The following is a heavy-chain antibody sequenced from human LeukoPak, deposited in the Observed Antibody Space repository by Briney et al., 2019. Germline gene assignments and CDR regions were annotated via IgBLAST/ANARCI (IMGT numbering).Heavy chain of an antibody. CDR2: ISWNSGSI. CDR3: AKDMGGYDSSFDY. Sequence: GRSLRLSCAASGFTFDDYAMHWVRQAPGKGLEWVSGISWNSGSIGYADSVKGRFTISRDNAKNSLYLQMNSLRAEDTALYYCAKDMGGYDSSFDYWGQGTLVTVSS. CDR1: GFTFDDYA. V-gene: IGHV3-9*01. D-gene: IGHD5-12*01. J-gene: IGHJ4*02.